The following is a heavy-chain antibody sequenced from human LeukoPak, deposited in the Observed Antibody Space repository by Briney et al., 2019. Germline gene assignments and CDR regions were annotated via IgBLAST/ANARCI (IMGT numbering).Heavy chain of an antibody. V-gene: IGHV1-69*13. Sequence: ASVKVSCKASGGTFSSYAISWVRQAPRQGLEWMGGIIPIFGTANYAQKFQGRVTITADESTSTAYMELSSLRSEDTAVYYCASGGSSSWYVDYWGQGTLVTVSS. CDR3: ASGGSSSWYVDY. D-gene: IGHD6-13*01. J-gene: IGHJ4*02. CDR2: IIPIFGTA. CDR1: GGTFSSYA.